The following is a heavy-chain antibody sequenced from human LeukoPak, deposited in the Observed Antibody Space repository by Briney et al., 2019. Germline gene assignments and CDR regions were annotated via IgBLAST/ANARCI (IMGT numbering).Heavy chain of an antibody. CDR2: ISGYNGNT. D-gene: IGHD2-8*01. Sequence: GASVKVSCKASGYTFTSYGIIWVRQAPGQGLEWMGWISGYNGNTNYAQKLQGRVTMTTDTSTSTAYMELRSLRSDDTAVYYCARVIVNNGVSWFDPWGQGTLVTVSS. J-gene: IGHJ5*02. CDR3: ARVIVNNGVSWFDP. V-gene: IGHV1-18*01. CDR1: GYTFTSYG.